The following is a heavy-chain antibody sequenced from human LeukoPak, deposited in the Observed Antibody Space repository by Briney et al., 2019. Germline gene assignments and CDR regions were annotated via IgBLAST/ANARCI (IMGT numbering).Heavy chain of an antibody. J-gene: IGHJ4*02. CDR2: SYFSGST. CDR1: GGSISSYY. D-gene: IGHD3-10*01. CDR3: ARTISIRSDTWGDIKYFDY. V-gene: IGHV4-59*08. Sequence: SETLSLTCTVSGGSISSYYWIWSRLPPGQGLEWIGYSYFSGSTKNKPSLKSRVTISVDTSKNQFSLRLSSVTAADTAVYYCARTISIRSDTWGDIKYFDYWGQGTLVTVSS.